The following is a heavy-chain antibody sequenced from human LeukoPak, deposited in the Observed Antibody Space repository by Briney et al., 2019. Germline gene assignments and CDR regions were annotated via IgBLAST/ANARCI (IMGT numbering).Heavy chain of an antibody. J-gene: IGHJ6*02. CDR1: GGSISSSSYY. D-gene: IGHD3-10*01. V-gene: IGHV4-61*01. Sequence: PSETLSLTCTVSGGSISSSSYYWSWIRQPPGKGLEWIGYIYYSGSTNYNPSLKSRVTISVDTSKNQFSLKLSSVTAADTAVYYCASSGMVRGIVGYYYYGMDVWGQGTTVTVSS. CDR3: ASSGMVRGIVGYYYYGMDV. CDR2: IYYSGST.